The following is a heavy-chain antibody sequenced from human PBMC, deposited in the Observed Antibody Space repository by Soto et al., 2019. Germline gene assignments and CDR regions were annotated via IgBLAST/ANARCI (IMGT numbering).Heavy chain of an antibody. Sequence: PGESLKISCQGSGYSFTSYWITWVRQMPGKGLEWMGRIDPSDSYTNYSPSFQGHVTISVDKSSSTAYLHWSSLGPSDTAIYYCARHGAAIWLGYWGQGTLVTSPQ. CDR3: ARHGAAIWLGY. V-gene: IGHV5-10-1*01. CDR2: IDPSDSYT. J-gene: IGHJ4*02. D-gene: IGHD6-19*01. CDR1: GYSFTSYW.